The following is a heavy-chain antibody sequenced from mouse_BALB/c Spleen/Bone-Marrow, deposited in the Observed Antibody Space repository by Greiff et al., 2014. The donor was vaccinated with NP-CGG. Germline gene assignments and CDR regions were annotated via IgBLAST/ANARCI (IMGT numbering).Heavy chain of an antibody. Sequence: VQLQQSGAELVKPGASVKLSCKASGYSFTNYYMYWVKRWPGQGLEWIGEINPSNGGTNFNEKFKSKATLTVDKSSSTAFMQLSSLTSEDSAVYYCTRSNYGYWFFDVWGAGTTVTVSS. CDR2: INPSNGGT. V-gene: IGHV1S81*02. J-gene: IGHJ1*01. CDR1: GYSFTNYY. D-gene: IGHD1-1*01. CDR3: TRSNYGYWFFDV.